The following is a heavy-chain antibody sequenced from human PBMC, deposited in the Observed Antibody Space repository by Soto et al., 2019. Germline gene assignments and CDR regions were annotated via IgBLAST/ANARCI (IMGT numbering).Heavy chain of an antibody. CDR3: ARDSPATMDLFDP. J-gene: IGHJ5*02. V-gene: IGHV4-61*01. CDR1: GGSVSRGTYY. D-gene: IGHD2-15*01. CDR2: IHYSGTT. Sequence: PSETLSLTCSVSGGSVSRGTYYWSWIRQPPGKRLEWIGHIHYSGTTIYNPSLKSRVTISVDRSQEQFSLKLSSVTAADTAIYYCARDSPATMDLFDPWGQGTLVTVSS.